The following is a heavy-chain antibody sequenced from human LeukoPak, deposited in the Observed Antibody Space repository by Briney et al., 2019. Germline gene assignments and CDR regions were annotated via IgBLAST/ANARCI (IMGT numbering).Heavy chain of an antibody. V-gene: IGHV3-21*05. Sequence: PGGSLRLSCAASGFSFSTHSLNWVRQAPGKGLEWISYISHINNDAHYGGSVKGRFTISRDNAKNSLYLEMHTLRAEDTAMYYCVADGTGVLPGDAFDIWSQGTMVTVSA. CDR3: VADGTGVLPGDAFDI. CDR2: ISHINNDA. J-gene: IGHJ3*02. CDR1: GFSFSTHS. D-gene: IGHD3-10*01.